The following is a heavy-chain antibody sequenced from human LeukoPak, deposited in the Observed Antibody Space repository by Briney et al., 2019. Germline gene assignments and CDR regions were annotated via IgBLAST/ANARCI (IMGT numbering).Heavy chain of an antibody. Sequence: PGGSLRLSCAPSGVTFCGDNMNSVRQFPGKGLEWVASISRSSGYINYADSVKGRFTISRYNANNSLYLQMDSLRDEDTALYLCVRDTRLATSSRLLHSFYYYMDVWGKGTTVTVSS. CDR3: VRDTRLATSSRLLHSFYYYMDV. CDR1: GVTFCGDN. CDR2: ISRSSGYI. J-gene: IGHJ6*03. V-gene: IGHV3-21*03. D-gene: IGHD2-2*01.